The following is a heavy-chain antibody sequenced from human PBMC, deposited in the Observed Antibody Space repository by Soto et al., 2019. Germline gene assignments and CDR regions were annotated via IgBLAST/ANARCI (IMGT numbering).Heavy chain of an antibody. CDR1: GFTFSSYA. CDR2: ISGSGGST. J-gene: IGHJ6*02. CDR3: AKLEVASHDGIDV. V-gene: IGHV3-23*01. Sequence: GGSLRLSCAASGFTFSSYAMSWVRQAPGKGLEWASAISGSGGSTYYADSVKGRFTISRDNSKNTLYLQMNSLRAEDTAVYYCAKLEVASHDGIDVWGQGTTVTVSS.